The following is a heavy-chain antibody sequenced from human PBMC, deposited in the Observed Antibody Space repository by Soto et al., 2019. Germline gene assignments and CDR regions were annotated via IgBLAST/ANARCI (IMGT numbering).Heavy chain of an antibody. Sequence: SCKASGYTFTGYYMHWVRQAPGQGLEWMGWINPNSGGTNYAQKFQGRVTMTRDTSISTAYMELSRLRSDDTAVYYCARGRSGGPLNWFDPWGQGTLVTVSS. CDR2: INPNSGGT. J-gene: IGHJ5*02. V-gene: IGHV1-2*02. D-gene: IGHD2-15*01. CDR3: ARGRSGGPLNWFDP. CDR1: GYTFTGYY.